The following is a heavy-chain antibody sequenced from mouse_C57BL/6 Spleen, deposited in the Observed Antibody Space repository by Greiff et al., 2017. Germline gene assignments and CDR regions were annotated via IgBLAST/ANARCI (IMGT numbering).Heavy chain of an antibody. J-gene: IGHJ2*01. CDR2: IHPNSGST. D-gene: IGHD1-1*01. CDR3: ARDPPYYYGSSGNY. Sequence: QVHVKQPGAELVKPGASVKLSYKASGYTFTSYWMHWVKQRPGQGLEWIGMIHPNSGSTNYNEKFKSKATLTVDKSSSTAYMQLSSLTSEDSAVYYCARDPPYYYGSSGNYWGQGTTLTVSS. V-gene: IGHV1-64*01. CDR1: GYTFTSYW.